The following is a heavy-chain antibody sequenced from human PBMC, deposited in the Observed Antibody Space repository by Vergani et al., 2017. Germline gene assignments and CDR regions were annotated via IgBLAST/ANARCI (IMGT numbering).Heavy chain of an antibody. D-gene: IGHD5-12*01. V-gene: IGHV1-18*01. Sequence: QVQLVQSGAEVKKPGASVKVSCKASGYTFTSYGISWVRQAPGQGLEWMGWISAYNGNTNYAQKFQGRVTITADESTSTAYMELSSLRSEDTAVYYCAESGYDSADAFDIWGQGTMVTVSS. CDR3: AESGYDSADAFDI. CDR2: ISAYNGNT. CDR1: GYTFTSYG. J-gene: IGHJ3*02.